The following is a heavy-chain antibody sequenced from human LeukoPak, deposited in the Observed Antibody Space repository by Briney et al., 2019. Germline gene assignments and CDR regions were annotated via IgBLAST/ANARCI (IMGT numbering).Heavy chain of an antibody. CDR1: GYTFTGYY. J-gene: IGHJ4*02. V-gene: IGHV1-2*02. D-gene: IGHD4-23*01. CDR3: ARDLATVATPYFDY. CDR2: INPNRGGT. Sequence: ASVKVSCKASGYTFTGYYIHWVRQAPGQGLEWMGWINPNRGGTNYAQKFQGRVSVTRDTSISTVYTELSRLIYDDTAVYYCARDLATVATPYFDYWGQGALVTVSS.